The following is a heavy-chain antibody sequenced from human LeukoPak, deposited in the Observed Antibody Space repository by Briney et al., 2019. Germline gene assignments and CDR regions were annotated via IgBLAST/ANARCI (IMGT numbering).Heavy chain of an antibody. CDR1: GFTFSSYG. CDR2: IRYDGSNK. D-gene: IGHD3-9*01. J-gene: IGHJ6*03. V-gene: IGHV3-30*02. CDR3: ARTGPRNKLRYFEDYYYMDV. Sequence: GGSLRLSCAASGFTFSSYGMHWVRQAPGKGLEWVAFIRYDGSNKYYADSVKGRFTISRDNSKNTLYLQMNSLRAEDTAVYYCARTGPRNKLRYFEDYYYMDVWGKGTTVTVSS.